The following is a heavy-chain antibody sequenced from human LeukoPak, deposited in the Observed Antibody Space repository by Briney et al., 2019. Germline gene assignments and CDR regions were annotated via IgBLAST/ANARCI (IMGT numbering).Heavy chain of an antibody. V-gene: IGHV3-30*02. Sequence: GGSLRLSCGASGFSFNNYGMHWVRQAPGKGLEWLTFIRYDTSNEYYAVSVKGRSTISRDNSKNTLYLEMNSLRPEDTAVYYCARGGTVIKALDFWGQGILVAVSS. CDR3: ARGGTVIKALDF. J-gene: IGHJ4*02. D-gene: IGHD2-21*01. CDR1: GFSFNNYG. CDR2: IRYDTSNE.